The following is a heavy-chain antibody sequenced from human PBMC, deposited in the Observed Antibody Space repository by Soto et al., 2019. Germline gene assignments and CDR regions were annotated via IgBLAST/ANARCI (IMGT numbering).Heavy chain of an antibody. Sequence: QVQLVQSGAEVKKPGSSVKVSCKASGGTFSSYAISWVRQAPGQGLEWMGGIIPIFGTANYAQKFQGRVTIPGNESTSTASRELSSVRSEDRAVYYCPTAPGVSYGGTSAPYYYYYGMDVWGKGTTVTVPS. D-gene: IGHD4-17*01. V-gene: IGHV1-69*01. CDR1: GGTFSSYA. CDR3: PTAPGVSYGGTSAPYYYYYGMDV. CDR2: IIPIFGTA. J-gene: IGHJ6*04.